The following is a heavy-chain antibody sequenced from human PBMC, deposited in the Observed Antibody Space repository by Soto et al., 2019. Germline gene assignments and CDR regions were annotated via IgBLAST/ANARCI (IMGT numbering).Heavy chain of an antibody. D-gene: IGHD6-19*01. CDR3: ARAVAVPADFDY. CDR1: GYSFTSYA. J-gene: IGHJ4*02. Sequence: QVQLVQSGAEEKKPGASVKVSCKASGYSFTSYAMHWVRQAPGQGLEWMGWINAGNGNTKYSQKFQGRVTITRDTSASTDYMELSSLRSEDTALYYCARAVAVPADFDYWGQGTLVTVSS. V-gene: IGHV1-3*05. CDR2: INAGNGNT.